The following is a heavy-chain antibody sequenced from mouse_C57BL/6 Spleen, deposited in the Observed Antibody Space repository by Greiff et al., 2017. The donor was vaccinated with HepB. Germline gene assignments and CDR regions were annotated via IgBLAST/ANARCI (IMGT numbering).Heavy chain of an antibody. V-gene: IGHV1-64*01. Sequence: QVQLQQPGAELVKPGASVKLSCKASGYTFTSYWMHWVKQRPGQGLEWIGMIHPNSGSTNYNEKFKSKATLTVDKSSSTAYMQLSSLTSEDSAVYDCARRPANYYGSSSGFAYWGQVTLVTVSA. CDR1: GYTFTSYW. CDR3: ARRPANYYGSSSGFAY. D-gene: IGHD1-1*01. CDR2: IHPNSGST. J-gene: IGHJ3*01.